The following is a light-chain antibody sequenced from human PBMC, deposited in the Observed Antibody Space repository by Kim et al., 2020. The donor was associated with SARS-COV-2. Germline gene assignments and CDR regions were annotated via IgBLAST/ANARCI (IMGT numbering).Light chain of an antibody. CDR1: QGINNY. J-gene: IGKJ1*01. CDR2: PAS. Sequence: AAVGDIFTITCRASQGINNYLAWYQQKPGKVPKLLIYPASTLQSGVPSLFGGSGSGTDFTLTINSLQPEDVATYYGQQTSRAPRTFGQGTKVDIK. V-gene: IGKV1-27*01. CDR3: QQTSRAPRT.